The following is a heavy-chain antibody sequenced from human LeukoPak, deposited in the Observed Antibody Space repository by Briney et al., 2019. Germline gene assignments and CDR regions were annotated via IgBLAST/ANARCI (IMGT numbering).Heavy chain of an antibody. J-gene: IGHJ6*02. V-gene: IGHV3-33*01. D-gene: IGHD4-23*01. Sequence: PGGSLRLSCAASGFTFSSYGMPWVRQAPGKGLEWVAVIWYDGSNKYYADSVKGRFTISRDNSKNTLYLQMNSLRAEDTAVYYRARDKYFQTGGMLYCYYGMDVWGQGTTVTVSS. CDR1: GFTFSSYG. CDR2: IWYDGSNK. CDR3: ARDKYFQTGGMLYCYYGMDV.